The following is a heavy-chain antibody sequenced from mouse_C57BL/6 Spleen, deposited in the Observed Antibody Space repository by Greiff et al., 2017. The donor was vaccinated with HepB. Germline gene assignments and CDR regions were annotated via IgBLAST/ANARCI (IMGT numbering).Heavy chain of an antibody. CDR1: GYTFTSYW. Sequence: VQLKQPGAELVKPGASVKMSCKASGYTFTSYWITWVKQRPGQGLEWIGDIYPGSGSTNYNEKFKSKATLTVDTSSSTAYMQLSSLTSEDSAVYYCARSGYGSSYGYAMDYWGQGTSVTVSS. CDR2: IYPGSGST. J-gene: IGHJ4*01. CDR3: ARSGYGSSYGYAMDY. V-gene: IGHV1-55*01. D-gene: IGHD1-1*01.